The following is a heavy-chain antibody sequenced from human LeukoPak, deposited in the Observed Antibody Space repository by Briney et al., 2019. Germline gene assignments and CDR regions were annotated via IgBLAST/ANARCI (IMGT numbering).Heavy chain of an antibody. Sequence: SETLSLTCTVYGGSFSGYYWSWIRQPPGKGLEWMGEINHSGSTNYNPSLKSRVTISVDTSKNQFSLKLSSVTAADTAVYYCARGLGGVISFFDYWGQGTLVTVSS. CDR3: ARGLGGVISFFDY. D-gene: IGHD3-16*02. CDR2: INHSGST. CDR1: GGSFSGYY. J-gene: IGHJ4*02. V-gene: IGHV4-34*01.